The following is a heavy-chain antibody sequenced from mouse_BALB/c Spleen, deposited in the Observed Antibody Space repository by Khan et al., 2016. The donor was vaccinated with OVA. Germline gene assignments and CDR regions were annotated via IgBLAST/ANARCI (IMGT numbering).Heavy chain of an antibody. J-gene: IGHJ3*01. CDR3: TRGGYSSFAY. Sequence: MQLEESGTVLARPGASVKMSCNASGYSFTSYWMYWVKQRPGQGLEWIGGIYPGNSDTDYNQKFKGKAKLTAGTSASTAYMEHSSLTNEDSAVYYCTRGGYSSFAYWGQGTLVTVSA. D-gene: IGHD1-3*01. V-gene: IGHV1-5*01. CDR1: GYSFTSYW. CDR2: IYPGNSDT.